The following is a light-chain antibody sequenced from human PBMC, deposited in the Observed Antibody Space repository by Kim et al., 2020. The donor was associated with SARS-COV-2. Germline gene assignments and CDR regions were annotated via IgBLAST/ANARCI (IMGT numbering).Light chain of an antibody. CDR3: STWDSSLSALL. V-gene: IGLV10-54*01. CDR1: SNNVGNQG. J-gene: IGLJ2*01. CDR2: RNN. Sequence: QAGLTKPPSVSKGLRQTATLTCTGNSNNVGNQGAAWLQQHQGHPPKLLSYRNNNRPSGISERLSASRSGNTASLTITGHQPEDEADYYCSTWDSSLSALLFGGGTQLTFL.